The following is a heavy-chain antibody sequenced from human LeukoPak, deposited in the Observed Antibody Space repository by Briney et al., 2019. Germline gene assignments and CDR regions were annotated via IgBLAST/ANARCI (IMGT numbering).Heavy chain of an antibody. CDR3: ARLRGLYSDSNRYQTALDC. J-gene: IGHJ4*02. CDR1: GFTFSNYW. V-gene: IGHV3-7*01. D-gene: IGHD1-26*01. CDR2: IKQDGSEK. Sequence: GGSLRLSCAASGFTFSNYWMSWVRQAPGKGLEWVANIKQDGSEKYYVDSVKGRFTISRDNAKNSLYVQMNSLRAEDTAVYYCARLRGLYSDSNRYQTALDCWGQGTLVTVSS.